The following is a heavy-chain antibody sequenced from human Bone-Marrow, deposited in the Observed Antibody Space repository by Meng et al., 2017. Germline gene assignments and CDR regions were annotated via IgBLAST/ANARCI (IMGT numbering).Heavy chain of an antibody. V-gene: IGHV1-2*06. CDR3: ARDEDISAAGKLFGDY. CDR2: INPKSGDT. J-gene: IGHJ4*02. CDR1: GYNFPDYY. D-gene: IGHD6-25*01. Sequence: QGQVVQSGDEVKKPGASVKVSCKPSGYNFPDYYIPWVRRAPGQGLEWMGRINPKSGDTHYAQKFQARVTMTGDTSISTAYMELSGLRSDDTAMYYCARDEDISAAGKLFGDYWGQGTLVTVSS.